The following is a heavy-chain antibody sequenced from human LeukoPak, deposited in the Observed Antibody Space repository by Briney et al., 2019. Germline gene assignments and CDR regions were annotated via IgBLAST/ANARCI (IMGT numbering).Heavy chain of an antibody. Sequence: ASVKVSCKASGYTFTSYGISWVRQAPGQGLEWMGWISAYDGNTNYAQKLQGRVTMTTDTSTSTAYMELRSLRSDDTAVYYCAREPRGHQPSDYWGQGTLVTVSS. CDR3: AREPRGHQPSDY. V-gene: IGHV1-18*01. J-gene: IGHJ4*02. CDR1: GYTFTSYG. CDR2: ISAYDGNT. D-gene: IGHD2-15*01.